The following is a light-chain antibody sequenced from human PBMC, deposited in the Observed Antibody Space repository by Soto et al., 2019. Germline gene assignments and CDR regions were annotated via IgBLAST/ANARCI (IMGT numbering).Light chain of an antibody. CDR2: DVS. CDR3: SSYTSSSTLSYV. Sequence: QSVLTQPASVSGSPGQSITISCTGTSSGVGGYNYVSWYQQHPGKAPKLMIYDVSNRPSGVSNRFPGSKSGNTASLTISGLQAEDEADYYCSSYTSSSTLSYVFGTGTKVTVL. CDR1: SSGVGGYNY. V-gene: IGLV2-14*01. J-gene: IGLJ1*01.